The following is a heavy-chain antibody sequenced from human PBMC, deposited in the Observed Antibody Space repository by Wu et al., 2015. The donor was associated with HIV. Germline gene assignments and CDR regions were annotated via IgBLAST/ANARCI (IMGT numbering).Heavy chain of an antibody. Sequence: QVQLVQSGAEVKKPGSSVKVSCKASGGTFSSYAISWVRQAPGQGLEWMGGIIPIFGTANYAQKFQGRVTITTDESTSTAYMELSSLRSEDTAVYYCARGYYGSGSPHYYYYGMDVWGQGTTVTVSS. V-gene: IGHV1-69*05. D-gene: IGHD3-10*01. J-gene: IGHJ6*02. CDR3: ARGYYGSGSPHYYYYGMDV. CDR2: IIPIFGTA. CDR1: GGTFSSYA.